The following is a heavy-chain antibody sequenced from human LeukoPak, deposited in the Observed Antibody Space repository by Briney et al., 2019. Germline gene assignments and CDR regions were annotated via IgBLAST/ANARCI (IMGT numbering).Heavy chain of an antibody. Sequence: NTSETLSLTCTVSGGSVSSGNYYWSWIRQPPGKGLEWIGYIYNSGSTNYNPSLKSRVTISVDTSKNQFSLKLTSVTAADTAVYYCARDPAGYYPHWGQGTLVTVSS. CDR1: GGSVSSGNYY. CDR3: ARDPAGYYPH. J-gene: IGHJ4*02. D-gene: IGHD3-16*01. V-gene: IGHV4-61*01. CDR2: IYNSGST.